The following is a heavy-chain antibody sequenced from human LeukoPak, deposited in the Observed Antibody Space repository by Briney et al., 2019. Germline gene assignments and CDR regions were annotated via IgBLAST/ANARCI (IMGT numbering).Heavy chain of an antibody. Sequence: GGSLRLSRAASGFTFSSYSMNWVRQAPGKGLEWVSSISSSSSYIYYADSVKGRFTISRDNAKNSLHLQMNSLRAEDTAVYYCARAAARYFDYWGQGTLVTVSS. CDR3: ARAAARYFDY. J-gene: IGHJ4*02. CDR1: GFTFSSYS. V-gene: IGHV3-21*01. CDR2: ISSSSSYI.